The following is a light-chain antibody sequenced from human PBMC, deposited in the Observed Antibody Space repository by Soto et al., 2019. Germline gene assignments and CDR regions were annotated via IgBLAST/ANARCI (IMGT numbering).Light chain of an antibody. J-gene: IGKJ5*01. V-gene: IGKV3-15*01. Sequence: EIVWTQSPATLCLSPGGRATLSCRASQSVSSNLAWYQQRPGQAPRLLIYGASTRATGIPGRFSGSGSGTEFTLTISSLQSEDFAVYYCQQYNNWPPVTFGQGTRLEI. CDR1: QSVSSN. CDR2: GAS. CDR3: QQYNNWPPVT.